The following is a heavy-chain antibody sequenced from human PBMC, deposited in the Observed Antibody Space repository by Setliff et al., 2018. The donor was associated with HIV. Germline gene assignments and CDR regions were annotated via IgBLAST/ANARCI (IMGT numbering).Heavy chain of an antibody. CDR1: GYIFTGYY. CDR2: VNPSIVGT. Sequence: ASVKVSCKASGYIFTGYYMHWVRQAPGEGLEWMGWVNPSIVGTNYAQKFQGRVTITRDTSANTAYMELSSLRSDDTAVYFCARGALLAVFDFDYWGHGTLVTVSS. V-gene: IGHV1-2*02. D-gene: IGHD3-10*01. CDR3: ARGALLAVFDFDY. J-gene: IGHJ4*01.